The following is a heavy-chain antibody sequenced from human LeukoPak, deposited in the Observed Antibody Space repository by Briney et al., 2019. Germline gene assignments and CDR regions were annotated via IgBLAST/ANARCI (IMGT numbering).Heavy chain of an antibody. J-gene: IGHJ4*02. D-gene: IGHD6-19*01. CDR1: GGSFSGYY. V-gene: IGHV4-34*01. Sequence: PSETLSLTCAVYGGSFSGYYWSWIRQPPGKGLEWIGEINHSGSTNYNPSLKSRVTISVDTSKNKLSLKLNPVTAGDTAVYYCARGGLSAVALNKYYFDYWGQGTLVTVSS. CDR3: ARGGLSAVALNKYYFDY. CDR2: INHSGST.